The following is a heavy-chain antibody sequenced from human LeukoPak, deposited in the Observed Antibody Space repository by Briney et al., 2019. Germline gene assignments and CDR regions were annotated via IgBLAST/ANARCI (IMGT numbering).Heavy chain of an antibody. V-gene: IGHV4/OR15-8*02. D-gene: IGHD1-26*01. Sequence: NPSETLSLTCGVSGGSISGTNWWSWVRQPPGQGLEWIGEISLAGQTNYKPSLNGRVTMSLDKSSNQLSLHLTSVTAADTATYFCSRESGPFCPFGYWGQGTLVIVSS. J-gene: IGHJ4*02. CDR1: GGSISGTNW. CDR3: SRESGPFCPFGY. CDR2: ISLAGQT.